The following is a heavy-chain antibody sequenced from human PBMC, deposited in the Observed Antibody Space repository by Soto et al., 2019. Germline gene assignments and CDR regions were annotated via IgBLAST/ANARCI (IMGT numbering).Heavy chain of an antibody. J-gene: IGHJ4*02. CDR2: IRSKAYGGIP. V-gene: IGHV3-49*04. CDR1: GFTFGDYA. Sequence: EVQLVESGGGLVQPGRSLRLSCTASGFTFGDYAMNWVRQAPGKGREWIGFIRSKAYGGIPEYAASVKGRFTISRDESKCREFLRMNSLKTEDTAIYSCSRSGTAVPNKYLDAWGQGTPVTVSS. CDR3: SRSGTAVPNKYLDA. D-gene: IGHD1-1*01.